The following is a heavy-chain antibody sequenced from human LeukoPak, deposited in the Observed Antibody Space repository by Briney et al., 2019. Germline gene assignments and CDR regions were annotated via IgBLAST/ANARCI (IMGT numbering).Heavy chain of an antibody. CDR2: IYYTGKD. D-gene: IGHD6-19*01. CDR1: GGSINSHY. CDR3: VRRDTGWNYFDY. J-gene: IGHJ4*02. Sequence: SETLSLTCAVSGGSINSHYWGWIRQPPGKGLQWIGDIYYTGKDNYNPSLKSRVTISLDTSKDHLSLNLTSVVAADTAIYYCVRRDTGWNYFDYWGQGILVTVSS. V-gene: IGHV4-59*08.